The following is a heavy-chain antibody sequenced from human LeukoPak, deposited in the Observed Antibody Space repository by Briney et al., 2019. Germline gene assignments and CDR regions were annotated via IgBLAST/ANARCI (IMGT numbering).Heavy chain of an antibody. D-gene: IGHD3-3*01. CDR1: GGSISSYY. CDR2: IYHSGST. Sequence: SETLSLTCTVSGGSISSYYWSWIRQPPGKGLEWIGYIYHSGSTYYNPSLKSRVTISVDRSKNQFSLKLSSVTAADTAVYYSARGGYDFWSGYYQYYFDYWGQGTLVTVSS. J-gene: IGHJ4*02. CDR3: ARGGYDFWSGYYQYYFDY. V-gene: IGHV4-59*12.